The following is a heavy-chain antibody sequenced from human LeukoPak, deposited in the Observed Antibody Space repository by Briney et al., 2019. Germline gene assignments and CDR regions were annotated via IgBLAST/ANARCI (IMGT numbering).Heavy chain of an antibody. CDR1: GFTFSNAW. Sequence: PGGSLRLSCAASGFTFSNAWMSWVRQAPGKGLEWVGRIKSKTDGGTTDYAAPVKGRFTISRDDSKNTLYLQMNSLKTEDTAVYYCTTQATLLVPPFDYWGQGTLVTVSS. CDR3: TTQATLLVPPFDY. V-gene: IGHV3-15*01. J-gene: IGHJ4*02. CDR2: IKSKTDGGTT.